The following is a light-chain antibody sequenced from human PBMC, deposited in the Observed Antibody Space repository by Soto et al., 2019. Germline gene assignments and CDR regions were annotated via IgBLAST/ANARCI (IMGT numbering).Light chain of an antibody. Sequence: DIQMTQSPSSVSASVGDTVTITCRASQDILSWLAWYQQKPGEAPRLLIYASSNLQSGVPSRFSGSRSGTDFSLTISSRQPEDFATYYCQQANTFPITFAPGTRLDIK. CDR1: QDILSW. J-gene: IGKJ3*01. V-gene: IGKV1-12*01. CDR3: QQANTFPIT. CDR2: ASS.